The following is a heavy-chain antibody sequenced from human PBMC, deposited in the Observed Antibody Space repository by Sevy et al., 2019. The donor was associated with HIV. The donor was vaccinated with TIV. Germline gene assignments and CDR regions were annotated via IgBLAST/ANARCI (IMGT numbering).Heavy chain of an antibody. J-gene: IGHJ4*02. Sequence: GGSLRLSCAASGFTFSTYSMNWVRQAPGKGLEWVSCISSRSSHIYYADSVKGRFTVSRDNAKNSVYLQMNSLRAEDTAMYYCTRARGGVAASGDYWGQGTLVTVSS. CDR3: TRARGGVAASGDY. CDR1: GFTFSTYS. CDR2: ISSRSSHI. V-gene: IGHV3-21*06. D-gene: IGHD6-13*01.